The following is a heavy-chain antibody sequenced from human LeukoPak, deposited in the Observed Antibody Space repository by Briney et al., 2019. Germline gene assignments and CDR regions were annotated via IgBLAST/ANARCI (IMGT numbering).Heavy chain of an antibody. CDR2: ISGAGGST. J-gene: IGHJ4*02. Sequence: GGSLRLSCAASGFTFSNYAMSWVRQAPGKGLEWVSDISGAGGSTDYADSVKGRFTVSRDSSKNTLYLQMNSLRAEDTAVYYCVKSRESYWVPEFDYWGQGTLVTVSS. CDR3: VKSRESYWVPEFDY. V-gene: IGHV3-23*01. CDR1: GFTFSNYA. D-gene: IGHD2-2*01.